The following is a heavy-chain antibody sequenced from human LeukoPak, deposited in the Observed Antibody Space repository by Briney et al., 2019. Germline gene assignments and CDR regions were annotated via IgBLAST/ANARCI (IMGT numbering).Heavy chain of an antibody. V-gene: IGHV3-66*02. CDR3: ARDGRYCSGGSCATRFDY. D-gene: IGHD2-15*01. CDR1: GFTFSSYW. CDR2: IYSGGST. Sequence: GGSLRLSCAASGFTFSSYWMSWVRQAPGKGLEWVSVIYSGGSTYYADSVKGRFTISRDNSKNTLYLQMNSLRAEDTAVYYCARDGRYCSGGSCATRFDYWGQGTLVTVSS. J-gene: IGHJ4*02.